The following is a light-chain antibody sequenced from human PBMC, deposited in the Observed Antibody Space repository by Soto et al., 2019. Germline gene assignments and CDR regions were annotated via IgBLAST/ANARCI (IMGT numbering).Light chain of an antibody. CDR3: QKYRGCSRT. Sequence: DIQVTKSPSTLSRSVGDGGRSDGRGSQSISAWLAWYQQKPGKAPRLLIYKASTLEIGVPSRFSGSGSGTEFTPTIRSLQPDDVAIYYCQKYRGCSRTFGQGTKVDIK. CDR2: KAS. V-gene: IGKV1-5*03. CDR1: QSISAW. J-gene: IGKJ1*01.